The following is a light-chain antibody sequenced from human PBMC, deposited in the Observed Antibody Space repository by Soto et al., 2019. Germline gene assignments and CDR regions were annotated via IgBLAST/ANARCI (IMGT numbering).Light chain of an antibody. V-gene: IGKV2-28*01. CDR2: LGS. CDR1: QSLLQNNGNSD. CDR3: MQALQSPYT. J-gene: IGKJ2*01. Sequence: DIVMIQSPLSLPVTPGEPASISCRSSQSLLQNNGNSDLDWYLQKPGHSPHLLNYLGSNRASGVPDRFSGSGSGTDFTLKISSVEAEDVGVYYCMQALQSPYTFGQGTKLEIK.